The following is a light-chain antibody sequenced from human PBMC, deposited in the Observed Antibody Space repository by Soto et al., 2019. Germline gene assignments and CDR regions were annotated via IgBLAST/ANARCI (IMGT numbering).Light chain of an antibody. Sequence: QAVVTQPPSVSAAPGQKVTISCSGSSSNIGNNYVSWYQQLPGTAPKLLIYENNKRPSGIPDRFSGSKSGTSATLGITGLQTGDEADYYCGTWDSSLSALVVFGGGTQLTVL. CDR1: SSNIGNNY. CDR2: ENN. CDR3: GTWDSSLSALVV. J-gene: IGLJ2*01. V-gene: IGLV1-51*02.